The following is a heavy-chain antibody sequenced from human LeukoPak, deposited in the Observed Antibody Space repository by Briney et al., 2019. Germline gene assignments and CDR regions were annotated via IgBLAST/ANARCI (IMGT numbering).Heavy chain of an antibody. Sequence: GGSLRLSCAASGFTFSNYAMHWVRQAPGKGLEWVAVISYDGTDKYYADSVKGRFTISRDNSRNTLYLQMKSLRAEDTAVYYCAKDPYYGNNFPEYFQHWGQGTLVTVSS. V-gene: IGHV3-30-3*01. CDR1: GFTFSNYA. J-gene: IGHJ1*01. D-gene: IGHD4-23*01. CDR2: ISYDGTDK. CDR3: AKDPYYGNNFPEYFQH.